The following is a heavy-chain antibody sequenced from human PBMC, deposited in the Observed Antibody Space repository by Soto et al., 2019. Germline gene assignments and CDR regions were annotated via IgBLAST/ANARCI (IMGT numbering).Heavy chain of an antibody. CDR1: GFTFSSYA. V-gene: IGHV3-23*01. CDR3: AKSANGWFSAFDI. D-gene: IGHD6-19*01. CDR2: ISGSGGTT. Sequence: EVQLLESGGGLVQPGGSLRLSCAASGFTFSSYAMSWVRQAPGKGLEWVSAISGSGGTTYYADSAKGRSTCYRDNSKNTLYLQMNSLRAEDTAVYYCAKSANGWFSAFDIWGQGTMVTVSS. J-gene: IGHJ3*02.